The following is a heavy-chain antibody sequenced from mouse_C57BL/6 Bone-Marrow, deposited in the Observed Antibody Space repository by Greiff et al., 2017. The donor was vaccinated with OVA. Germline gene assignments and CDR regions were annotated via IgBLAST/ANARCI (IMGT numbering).Heavy chain of an antibody. V-gene: IGHV5-6*01. Sequence: DVHLVESGGDLVKPGGSLKLSCAASGFTFSSYGMSWVRQTPDQRLEWVATISSGGSYTYYPDSVKGRFTISIDNSKNTLYLQMSSLKSEDTAMYYCARHGDYGSFFDYWGQGTTLTVSS. J-gene: IGHJ2*01. CDR1: GFTFSSYG. CDR2: ISSGGSYT. D-gene: IGHD1-1*01. CDR3: ARHGDYGSFFDY.